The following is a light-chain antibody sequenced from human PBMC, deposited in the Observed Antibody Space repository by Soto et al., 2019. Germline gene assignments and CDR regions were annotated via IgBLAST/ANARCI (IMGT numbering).Light chain of an antibody. J-gene: IGKJ1*01. CDR1: QSVSSY. V-gene: IGKV3-11*01. CDR2: DAS. Sequence: LSKSAATLSLSKGERATLSCSASQSVSSYLAWYQQKPGQAPRLLIYDASNRATGIPARFSGSGSGTDFTLTISSLEPEDFAVYYCQQRSNCPPIPVGQ. CDR3: QQRSNCPPIP.